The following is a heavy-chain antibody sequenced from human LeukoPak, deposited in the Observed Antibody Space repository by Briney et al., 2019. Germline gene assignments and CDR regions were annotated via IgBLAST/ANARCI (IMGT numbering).Heavy chain of an antibody. CDR1: GGSISSSNW. Sequence: SGTLSLTCAVSGGSISSSNWWSWVRQPPGKGLEWIGEIYHSGSTNYNPSLKSRVTISVDKSKNQFSLKLSSVTAADTAVYYCARDARTGSYFREDAFDIWGQGTMVTVSS. CDR2: IYHSGST. J-gene: IGHJ3*02. CDR3: ARDARTGSYFREDAFDI. D-gene: IGHD1-26*01. V-gene: IGHV4-4*02.